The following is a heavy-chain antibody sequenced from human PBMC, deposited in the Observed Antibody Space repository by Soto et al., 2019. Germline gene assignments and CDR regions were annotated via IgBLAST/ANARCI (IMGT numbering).Heavy chain of an antibody. Sequence: VQLVQSGPEVKKPGASVKVSCKASGYTFTNYGVSWVRQAPGQGLEWMGWISPNNGNTQFAQKFQDGVTLTIDTSTTTAYMKVRSLISDDTAVYYCATFDFGDYYVDSRGQGTLATVSS. V-gene: IGHV1-18*01. J-gene: IGHJ4*02. CDR3: ATFDFGDYYVDS. CDR1: GYTFTNYG. D-gene: IGHD4-17*01. CDR2: ISPNNGNT.